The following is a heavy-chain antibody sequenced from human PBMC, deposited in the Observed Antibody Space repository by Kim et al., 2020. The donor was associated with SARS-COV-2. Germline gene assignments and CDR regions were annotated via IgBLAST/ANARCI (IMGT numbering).Heavy chain of an antibody. J-gene: IGHJ3*01. D-gene: IGHD3-10*01. CDR2: IKEDGRTK. CDR3: ARARALVRGAISGFDV. V-gene: IGHV3-7*03. Sequence: GSLRLSCAASGFTFSSSWMTWVRQAPGKGLEWVANIKEDGRTKYYVDSVKGRFTISRDNAQNSLYLQMNSLRTEDTAIYFCARARALVRGAISGFDVWGRGTTVTVSS. CDR1: GFTFSSSW.